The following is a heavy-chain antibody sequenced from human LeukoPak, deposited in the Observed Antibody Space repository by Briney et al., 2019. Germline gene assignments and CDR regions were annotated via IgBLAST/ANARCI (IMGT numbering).Heavy chain of an antibody. D-gene: IGHD2-15*01. Sequence: SETLSLTCAVYGGSFSGYYWNWIRQPPGKGLEWIGEINHSGSTNYNPSLKSRVTISVDTSKNQFSLKLSSVTAADTAVYYCARGAARYCSGGSCRNWFDPWGQGTLVTVSS. CDR2: INHSGST. CDR1: GGSFSGYY. J-gene: IGHJ5*02. V-gene: IGHV4-34*01. CDR3: ARGAARYCSGGSCRNWFDP.